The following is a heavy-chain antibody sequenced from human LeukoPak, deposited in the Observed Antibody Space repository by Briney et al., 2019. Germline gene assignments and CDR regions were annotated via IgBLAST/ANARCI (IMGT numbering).Heavy chain of an antibody. Sequence: PSETLSLTCAVYGGSFSGYYWSWIRQPPGKGLEWIGEINHSGSTNYNPSLKSRVTISVDTSKNQFSLKLSSVTAADTAVYYCVRGLYGGTDWYLDLWGRGTLVTVSS. CDR3: VRGLYGGTDWYLDL. J-gene: IGHJ2*01. CDR1: GGSFSGYY. D-gene: IGHD4-23*01. V-gene: IGHV4-34*01. CDR2: INHSGST.